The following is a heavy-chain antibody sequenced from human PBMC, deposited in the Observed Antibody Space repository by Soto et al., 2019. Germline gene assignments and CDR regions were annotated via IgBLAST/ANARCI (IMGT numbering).Heavy chain of an antibody. J-gene: IGHJ6*02. CDR3: ASTSSTVTTNYYYYGMDV. V-gene: IGHV5-51*01. Sequence: TGESLKISCKGSGYSFTSYWIGWVRQMPGKGLEWMGIIYPGDSDTRYSPSFQGQVTISADKSISTAYLQWSSLKASDTAMYYCASTSSTVTTNYYYYGMDVWGQGTTVTVSS. D-gene: IGHD4-17*01. CDR2: IYPGDSDT. CDR1: GYSFTSYW.